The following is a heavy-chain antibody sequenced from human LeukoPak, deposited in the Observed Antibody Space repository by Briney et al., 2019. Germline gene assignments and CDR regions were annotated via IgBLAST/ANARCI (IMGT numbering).Heavy chain of an antibody. D-gene: IGHD3-10*01. CDR3: ARDSVPLLLWFGELYYYFDY. CDR2: ISSSSTI. J-gene: IGHJ4*02. CDR1: GFTFSSYE. Sequence: PGGSLRLSCAASGFTFSSYEMNWVRQAPGKGLEWVSYISSSSTIYYADSVRGRFTISRDNAKNSLYLQMNSLRAEDTAVYYCARDSVPLLLWFGELYYYFDYWGQGTLVTVSS. V-gene: IGHV3-48*03.